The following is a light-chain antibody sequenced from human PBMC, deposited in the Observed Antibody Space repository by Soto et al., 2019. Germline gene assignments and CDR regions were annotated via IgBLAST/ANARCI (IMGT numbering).Light chain of an antibody. CDR1: QSVSSN. Sequence: EIVMTQSPATLSVSPGERATLSCRASQSVSSNLAWYQQKPGQAPRLLIYGASTRATGIPVRFSGSGSGTEFTLTISSLQSEDFAVYYCQQYNRWPWTCGQGTKVEIK. CDR2: GAS. V-gene: IGKV3-15*01. J-gene: IGKJ1*01. CDR3: QQYNRWPWT.